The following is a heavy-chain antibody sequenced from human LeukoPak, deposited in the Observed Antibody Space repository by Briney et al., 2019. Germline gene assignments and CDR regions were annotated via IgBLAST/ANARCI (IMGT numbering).Heavy chain of an antibody. D-gene: IGHD5-12*01. CDR3: ARGDGFSGYDYQY. V-gene: IGHV4-31*03. J-gene: IGHJ4*02. CDR2: IYYSGST. CDR1: GGSISSGSYY. Sequence: SETLSLTRTVSGGSISSGSYYWNWSRQPPGKGLEWIGYIYYSGSTYYNPSLKSRVTISVDTSKNHFSLNLSSVTAADTAVYYCARGDGFSGYDYQYWGQGTLVTVSS.